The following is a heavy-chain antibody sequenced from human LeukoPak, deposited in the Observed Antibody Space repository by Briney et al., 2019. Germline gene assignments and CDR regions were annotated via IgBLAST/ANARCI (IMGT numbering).Heavy chain of an antibody. Sequence: SETLSLTCTVPGGSISSYYWSWIRQPPGKGLEWIGYIYYSGSTNYNPSLKSRVTISVDTSKNQFSLKLSSVTAADTAVYYCARGRFLEWFRGAFDIWGQGTMVTVSS. CDR3: ARGRFLEWFRGAFDI. J-gene: IGHJ3*02. CDR1: GGSISSYY. V-gene: IGHV4-59*01. D-gene: IGHD3-3*01. CDR2: IYYSGST.